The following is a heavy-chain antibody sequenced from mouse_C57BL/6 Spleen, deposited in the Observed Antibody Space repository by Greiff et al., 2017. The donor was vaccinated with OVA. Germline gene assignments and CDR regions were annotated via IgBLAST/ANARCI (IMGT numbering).Heavy chain of an antibody. CDR1: GFNIKDDY. CDR3: TTAVGQGY. Sequence: EVQLQQSGAELVRPGASVKLSCTASGFNIKDDYMHWVKQRPEQGLEWIGWIDPENGDTEYASKFQGKATITADTSSNTAYLQLSSLTSEDTAVYYCTTAVGQGYWGQGTTLTVSS. D-gene: IGHD3-3*01. V-gene: IGHV14-4*01. J-gene: IGHJ2*01. CDR2: IDPENGDT.